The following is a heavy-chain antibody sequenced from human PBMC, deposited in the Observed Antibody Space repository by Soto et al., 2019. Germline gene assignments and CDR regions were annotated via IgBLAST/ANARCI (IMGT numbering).Heavy chain of an antibody. CDR2: IYWDDDK. V-gene: IGHV2-5*02. J-gene: IGHJ4*02. CDR1: GFSLTSGVG. Sequence: QITLKESGPTLVRPPQTLTLTCTFSGFSLTSGVGVGWIRQPPGKALEWLALIYWDDDKRYSPSLKNRLTITNDTTKNQVVLTMTNLGPVDTATYFCAHIDPEIVTVGGHGGFDYWGQGTLVTVSS. CDR3: AHIDPEIVTVGGHGGFDY. D-gene: IGHD5-12*01.